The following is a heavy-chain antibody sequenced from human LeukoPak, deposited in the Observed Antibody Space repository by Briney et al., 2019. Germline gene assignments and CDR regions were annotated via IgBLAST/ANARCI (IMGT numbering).Heavy chain of an antibody. Sequence: SETLSLTCTVSGGSISSYYWSWIRQPPGKGLEWIGYIYYSGSTNYNPSLKSRLTISVDTSNNHFSLKLSSVTAADTAVYYCARSASSTSRSAFDIWGQGTRVTASS. CDR2: IYYSGST. J-gene: IGHJ3*02. CDR3: ARSASSTSRSAFDI. CDR1: GGSISSYY. V-gene: IGHV4-59*01.